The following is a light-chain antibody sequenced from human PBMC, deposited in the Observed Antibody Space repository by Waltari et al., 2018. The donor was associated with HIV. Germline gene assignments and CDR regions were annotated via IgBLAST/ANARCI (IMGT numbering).Light chain of an antibody. Sequence: ETVLTQSPGTLSLSPGERATLSSRASRSVSSSHLAWYQQKPGQAPRLLLYGASTRATGIPDRFSGSGSGTEFTLTVSRLEPEDFAVYYCQQDDSSPPGTFGQGTKVEIK. CDR2: GAS. CDR3: QQDDSSPPGT. J-gene: IGKJ1*01. CDR1: RSVSSSH. V-gene: IGKV3-20*01.